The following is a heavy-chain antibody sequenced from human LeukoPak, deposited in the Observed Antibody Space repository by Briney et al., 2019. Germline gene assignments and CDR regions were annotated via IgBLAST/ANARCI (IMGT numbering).Heavy chain of an antibody. V-gene: IGHV3-30*02. D-gene: IGHD2-2*02. J-gene: IGHJ5*02. CDR2: IQYDGSTK. Sequence: PGGSLRLSCAASGFTFSSYGMHWVRPAPGKGLEWVAFIQYDGSTKYYADSVKGRFTISRDNSKNTLYLQMNSLRAEDTAVYYCAKDPYCSSSSCYTWWFDPWGQGTLVTVSA. CDR1: GFTFSSYG. CDR3: AKDPYCSSSSCYTWWFDP.